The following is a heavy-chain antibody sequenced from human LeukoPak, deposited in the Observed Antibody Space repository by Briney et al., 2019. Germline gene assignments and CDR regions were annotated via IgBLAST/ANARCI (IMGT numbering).Heavy chain of an antibody. D-gene: IGHD3-10*01. V-gene: IGHV1-69*05. Sequence: SVKVSCKASGGTFSSYAISWVRQAPGQGLEWMEGIIPTFGTANYAQKFQGRVTITTDESTSTAYMELSSLRSEDTAVYYCARDYYGSGDPYYYYYMDVWGKGTTVTVSS. CDR3: ARDYYGSGDPYYYYYMDV. CDR1: GGTFSSYA. CDR2: IIPTFGTA. J-gene: IGHJ6*03.